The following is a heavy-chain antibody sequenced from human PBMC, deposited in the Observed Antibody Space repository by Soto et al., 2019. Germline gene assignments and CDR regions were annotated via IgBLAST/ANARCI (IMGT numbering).Heavy chain of an antibody. CDR1: GFSFSGSA. CDR3: TRLTSRSGCFDY. V-gene: IGHV3-73*01. D-gene: IGHD6-19*01. J-gene: IGHJ4*02. Sequence: ESLRRSCAASGFSFSGSAMHWVRQAFGNGLEWVGRIRSKANSCATAYAASGEGRFTISRGDSQNTAFLPMNRRNTEGTAVYYCTRLTSRSGCFDYWGQGTLVTVYS. CDR2: IRSKANSCAT.